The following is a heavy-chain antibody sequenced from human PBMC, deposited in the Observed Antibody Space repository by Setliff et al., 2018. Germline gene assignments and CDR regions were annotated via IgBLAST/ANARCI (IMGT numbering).Heavy chain of an antibody. D-gene: IGHD3-22*01. CDR3: ARINFYVSSGYYYAPDF. Sequence: GASVKVSCKASGYTFSNYGVTWVRQAPGQGLEWMGWVTVYNGNTKYAQNLQGRLTLTTDISTSTAYMELGSLTTDDTAVYYCARINFYVSSGYYYAPDFWGQGTLVTVSS. CDR1: GYTFSNYG. J-gene: IGHJ4*02. V-gene: IGHV1-18*01. CDR2: VTVYNGNT.